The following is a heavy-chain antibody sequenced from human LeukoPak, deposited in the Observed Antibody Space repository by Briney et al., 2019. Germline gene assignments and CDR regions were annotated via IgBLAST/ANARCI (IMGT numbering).Heavy chain of an antibody. CDR3: AKDRHGQTQWELLGDAFDI. V-gene: IGHV3-48*04. D-gene: IGHD1-26*01. CDR1: GFTFSSYS. Sequence: PGGSLRLSCAASGFTFSSYSMNWVRQAPGKGLEWVSYISSSSSTIYYADSVKGRFTISRDNAKNSLYLQMNSLRAEDTAVYYCAKDRHGQTQWELLGDAFDIWGQGTMVTVSS. J-gene: IGHJ3*02. CDR2: ISSSSSTI.